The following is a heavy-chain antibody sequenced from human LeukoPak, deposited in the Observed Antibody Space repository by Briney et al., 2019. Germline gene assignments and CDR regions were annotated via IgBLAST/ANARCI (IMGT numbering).Heavy chain of an antibody. CDR2: INPSGGST. V-gene: IGHV1-46*01. CDR1: GYTFTSYY. D-gene: IGHD3-10*01. Sequence: GASVKVSCKASGYTFTSYYMHWVRQAPGQGLEWMGIINPSGGSTSYAQKFQGRVTMTRDTSTSTVYMELSSLRSEDTAVYYCARDARHYYGSGSYYYYYGMDVWGQGILVTVSS. CDR3: ARDARHYYGSGSYYYYYGMDV. J-gene: IGHJ6*02.